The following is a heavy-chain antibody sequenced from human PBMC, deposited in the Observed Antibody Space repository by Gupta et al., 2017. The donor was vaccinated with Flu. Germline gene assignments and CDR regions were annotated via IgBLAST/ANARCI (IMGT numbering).Heavy chain of an antibody. J-gene: IGHJ6*02. CDR1: GFNFGDYA. CDR3: GRGVYCSGDSCYSGYYYGLDV. CDR2: IRRRGYAGTS. V-gene: IGHV3-49*04. D-gene: IGHD2-15*01. Sequence: EVQLVASGGGLVQPGRSLRLSCTGSGFNFGDYAMSWVRQAPGRGLEWVGFIRRRGYAGTSQYAASVKDRFTISRDDSKSIAYLQMSNLKTEDTAVYFCGRGVYCSGDSCYSGYYYGLDVWGHGTTVIVSS.